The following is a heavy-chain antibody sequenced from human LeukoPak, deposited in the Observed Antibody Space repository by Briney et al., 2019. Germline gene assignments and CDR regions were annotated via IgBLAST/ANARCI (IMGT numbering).Heavy chain of an antibody. CDR2: IYSGGST. D-gene: IGHD4-17*01. V-gene: IGHV3-53*01. CDR1: GFTVSSNY. CDR3: ARTTVTALPFDY. Sequence: GGSLRLSCAASGFTVSSNYMSWVRQAPGKGLEWVSVIYSGGSTYYADSVKGRFTISRDNAKNSLYLQMNSLRAEDTAVYYCARTTVTALPFDYWGQGTLVTVSS. J-gene: IGHJ4*02.